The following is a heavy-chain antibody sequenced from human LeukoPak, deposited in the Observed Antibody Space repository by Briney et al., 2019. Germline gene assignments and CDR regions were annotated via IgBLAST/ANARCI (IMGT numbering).Heavy chain of an antibody. CDR2: INPNRGGT. Sequence: AAVKVSCMASRYSFTGHYIHSGRETPGQGRECMGWINPNRGGTNYAQKFQGWVTMTRDTSISTAYMELSRLRSDDTAVYYCARGFYSSGWYGSHDAFDIWGQGTMVTVSS. CDR3: ARGFYSSGWYGSHDAFDI. D-gene: IGHD6-19*01. V-gene: IGHV1-2*04. CDR1: RYSFTGHY. J-gene: IGHJ3*02.